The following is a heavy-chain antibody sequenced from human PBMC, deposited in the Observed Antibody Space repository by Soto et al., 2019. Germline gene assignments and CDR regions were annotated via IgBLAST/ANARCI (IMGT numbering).Heavy chain of an antibody. CDR1: GGSINNNY. Sequence: PSETLSLTCTVSGGSINNNYWSWIRQPPGKGLEWIGYIYSSGSTKYNPSLKSRVTISLDTSKNQFSLKLSSVTAADTAVYYCARGYSSHDYWVQGTLVTVSS. D-gene: IGHD6-13*01. J-gene: IGHJ4*02. V-gene: IGHV4-59*01. CDR2: IYSSGST. CDR3: ARGYSSHDY.